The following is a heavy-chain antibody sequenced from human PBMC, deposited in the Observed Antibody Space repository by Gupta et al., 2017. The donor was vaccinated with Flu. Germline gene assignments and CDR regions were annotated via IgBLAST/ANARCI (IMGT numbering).Heavy chain of an antibody. CDR1: GFNFGAYW. CDR2: INQDENEK. Sequence: EEQLVESGGDLVQPGGSLRLSCAASGFNFGAYWMSWVRQAPGKGLEWVANINQDENEKDYVASVKGRFTISRDNAKKSLYLQMNSLTAEDXAXYYCARXDGTRGVVFAFDVWGQGTVVTVSA. J-gene: IGHJ3*01. V-gene: IGHV3-7*01. CDR3: ARXDGTRGVVFAFDV. D-gene: IGHD1-14*01.